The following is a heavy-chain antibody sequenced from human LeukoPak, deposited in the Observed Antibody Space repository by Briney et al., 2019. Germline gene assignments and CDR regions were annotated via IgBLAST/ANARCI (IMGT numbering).Heavy chain of an antibody. CDR2: ISYDGSNK. Sequence: GGSLRLSCAASGFSFSSSAMHWVRQAPGKGLEWVAVISYDGSNKYYADSVKGRFTISRDNSKNTLYLQMNSLRAEDTAAYYCASRYGGFDYWGQGTLVTVSS. CDR1: GFSFSSSA. J-gene: IGHJ4*02. V-gene: IGHV3-30*04. D-gene: IGHD3-16*01. CDR3: ASRYGGFDY.